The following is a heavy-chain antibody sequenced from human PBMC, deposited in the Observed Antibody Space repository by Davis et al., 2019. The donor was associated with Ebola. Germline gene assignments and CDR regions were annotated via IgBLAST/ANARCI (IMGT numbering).Heavy chain of an antibody. J-gene: IGHJ4*02. CDR3: ARANYGDYARPFDY. CDR1: GGSFSGYY. V-gene: IGHV4-34*01. CDR2: IKHSRST. D-gene: IGHD4-17*01. Sequence: MPSETLSLTCAVYGGSFSGYYWSCIRQPPGKGLEWIGEIKHSRSTNYNPSLKSRVTIPVDTSKNQFSLKLSSVTAAATAVYYCARANYGDYARPFDYWGQGTLVTVSS.